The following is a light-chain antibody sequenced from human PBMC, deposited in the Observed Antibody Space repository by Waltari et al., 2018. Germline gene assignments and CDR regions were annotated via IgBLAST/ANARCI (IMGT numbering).Light chain of an antibody. CDR3: QAWDIKNVI. Sequence: SYELTQAHSVSVSPGQTATITCSGDTLETKLTSCYQQKPGQSPVLVLYQDTKRPSGISERFSGSNSGDTATLTITGTQTTDEADYYCQAWDIKNVIFGGGTKLTVL. CDR2: QDT. J-gene: IGLJ2*01. CDR1: TLETKL. V-gene: IGLV3-1*01.